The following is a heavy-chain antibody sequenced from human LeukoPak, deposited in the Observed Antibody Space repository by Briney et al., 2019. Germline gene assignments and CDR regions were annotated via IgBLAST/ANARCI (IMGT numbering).Heavy chain of an antibody. CDR2: IYYSGST. Sequence: TSETLSLTCTVSGGSISSSSYYWGWIRQPPGKGLEWIGSIYYSGSTYYNPSLKSRVTISVDTSKNQFSLKLSSVTAADTAVYYCARHENLGDPFDYSGQGTLVTVSS. CDR1: GGSISSSSYY. J-gene: IGHJ4*02. V-gene: IGHV4-39*01. CDR3: ARHENLGDPFDY. D-gene: IGHD4-17*01.